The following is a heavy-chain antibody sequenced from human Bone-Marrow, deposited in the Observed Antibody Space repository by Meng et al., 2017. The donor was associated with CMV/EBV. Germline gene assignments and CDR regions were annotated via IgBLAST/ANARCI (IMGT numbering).Heavy chain of an antibody. Sequence: GESLKISCAASGFTFSSYEMNWVRQAPGKGLEWVSSISSSSSYIYYADSVKGRFTISRDNAKNSLYLQMNSLRAEDTAVYYCARAAGAGLKYQLLYYYYGMDVWGQGTTVTVSS. CDR1: GFTFSSYE. D-gene: IGHD2-2*01. CDR2: ISSSSSYI. J-gene: IGHJ6*01. CDR3: ARAAGAGLKYQLLYYYYGMDV. V-gene: IGHV3-21*01.